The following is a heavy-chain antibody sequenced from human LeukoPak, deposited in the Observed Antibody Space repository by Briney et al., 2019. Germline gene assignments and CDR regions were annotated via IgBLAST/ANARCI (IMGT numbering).Heavy chain of an antibody. CDR2: INPNSGGT. V-gene: IGHV1-2*06. J-gene: IGHJ4*02. Sequence: ASVKVSCKASGYTFTGYYMHWVRQAPGQGLEWMGRINPNSGGTNYAQKFQGRVTMTRDTSISTAYMELSRLGSDDTAVYYCATIFGVVMSFFDYWGQGTLVTVSS. CDR1: GYTFTGYY. CDR3: ATIFGVVMSFFDY. D-gene: IGHD3-3*01.